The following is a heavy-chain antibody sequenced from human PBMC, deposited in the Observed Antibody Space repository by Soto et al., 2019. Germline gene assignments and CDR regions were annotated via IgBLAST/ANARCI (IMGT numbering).Heavy chain of an antibody. D-gene: IGHD2-2*01. J-gene: IGHJ4*02. CDR1: GGSISSYY. V-gene: IGHV4-59*01. Sequence: SETLSLTCTVSGGSISSYYWSWIRQPPGKGLEWIGYIYYSGSTNYNPPLKSRVTISVDTSKNQFSLKLSSVTAADTAVYYCARSPMPYYFDYWGQGTLVTVSS. CDR2: IYYSGST. CDR3: ARSPMPYYFDY.